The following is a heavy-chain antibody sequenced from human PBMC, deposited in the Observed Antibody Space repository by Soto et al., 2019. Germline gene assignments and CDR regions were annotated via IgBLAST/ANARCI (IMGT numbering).Heavy chain of an antibody. CDR3: ARAYSSSNYYCDY. J-gene: IGHJ4*02. D-gene: IGHD6-6*01. Sequence: EVQLVESGGGLVKPGGSLRLSCAASGFTFSSYSMNWVRQAPGKGLEWVSSISSSSSYIYYADSVKGRFTISRDNAKNSLYLQMNSLRAEDTAVYYCARAYSSSNYYCDYWGQGTLVTVSS. V-gene: IGHV3-21*01. CDR2: ISSSSSYI. CDR1: GFTFSSYS.